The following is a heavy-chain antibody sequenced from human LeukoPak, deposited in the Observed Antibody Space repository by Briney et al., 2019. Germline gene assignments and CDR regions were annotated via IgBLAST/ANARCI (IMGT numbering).Heavy chain of an antibody. CDR2: ISDSGGST. Sequence: GGSLRLSCAASGFTFSSYVMSWVRQAPGKGLEWVSGISDSGGSTKYADSVKGRFTISRDNSKNTLYLQMNTVRAEDTAVYYCAKDPWGGAVAGTVFDDWGQGTLVTVSS. J-gene: IGHJ4*02. CDR1: GFTFSSYV. V-gene: IGHV3-23*01. CDR3: AKDPWGGAVAGTVFDD. D-gene: IGHD6-19*01.